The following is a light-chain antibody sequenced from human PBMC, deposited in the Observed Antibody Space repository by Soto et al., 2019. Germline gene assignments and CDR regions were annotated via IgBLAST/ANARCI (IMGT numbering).Light chain of an antibody. Sequence: EIVLTQSPATLSLSPGERATLSCRASQSVTKYIAWYQQKSGQAPRLLIYDASNRATGVPARFSGSGSGTDFTLTISSLEPEDFAVYYCQQRSSWYSFGQGTKLEIK. V-gene: IGKV3-11*01. CDR1: QSVTKY. CDR2: DAS. CDR3: QQRSSWYS. J-gene: IGKJ2*03.